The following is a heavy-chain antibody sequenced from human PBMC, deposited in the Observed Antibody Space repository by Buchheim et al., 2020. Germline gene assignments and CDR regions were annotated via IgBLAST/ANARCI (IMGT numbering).Heavy chain of an antibody. V-gene: IGHV1-3*01. CDR3: ARDWGYCSSTSCYTGYYYYYYMDV. D-gene: IGHD2-2*02. CDR2: INAGNGNT. J-gene: IGHJ6*03. Sequence: VKKPGASVKVSCKASGYTFTSYAMHWVRQAPGQRLEWMGWINAGNGNTKYSQKFQGRVTITRDTSASTAYMELSSLRSEDTAVYYCARDWGYCSSTSCYTGYYYYYYMDVWGKGTT. CDR1: GYTFTSYA.